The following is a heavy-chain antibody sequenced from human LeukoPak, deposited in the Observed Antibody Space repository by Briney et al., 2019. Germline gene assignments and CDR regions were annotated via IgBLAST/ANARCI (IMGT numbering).Heavy chain of an antibody. Sequence: SETLSLTCTVSGGSISSYYRSWIRQPAGKGLEWIGRIYTSGSTNYNPSLKSRVTMSVDTSKNQFSLKLSSVTAADTAVYYCAISSIAVAGTQHWGQGTLVTVSS. V-gene: IGHV4-4*07. D-gene: IGHD6-19*01. J-gene: IGHJ1*01. CDR2: IYTSGST. CDR1: GGSISSYY. CDR3: AISSIAVAGTQH.